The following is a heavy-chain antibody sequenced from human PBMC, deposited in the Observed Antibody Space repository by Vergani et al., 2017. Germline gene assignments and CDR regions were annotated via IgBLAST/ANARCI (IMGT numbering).Heavy chain of an antibody. J-gene: IGHJ5*01. CDR1: GFSFNTYW. CDR2: IDEYGNRA. Sequence: EVQLVESGGGSVQSGGSLRLSCVASGFSFNTYWMHWVRQVPGKGLMWVARIDEYGNRATYGDFETGRFTISRDNAKNTVFLQKNHLRADDAGVYYCVRTEYCTGIACNTRFDSWGQGALVTVSS. V-gene: IGHV3-74*03. D-gene: IGHD2-8*02. CDR3: VRTEYCTGIACNTRFDS.